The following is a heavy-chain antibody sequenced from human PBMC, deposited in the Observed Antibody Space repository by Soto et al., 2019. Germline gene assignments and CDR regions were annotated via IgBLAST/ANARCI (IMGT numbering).Heavy chain of an antibody. Sequence: ASVKVSCKASGSTFTSYGISWVRQAPGQGLEWMGWISAYNGNTNYAQKLQGRVTMTTDTSTSTAYMELRSLRSDDTAVYYCARVDYDFWSGFPPSFDYWGQGTLVTVSS. CDR3: ARVDYDFWSGFPPSFDY. V-gene: IGHV1-18*01. J-gene: IGHJ4*02. D-gene: IGHD3-3*01. CDR1: GSTFTSYG. CDR2: ISAYNGNT.